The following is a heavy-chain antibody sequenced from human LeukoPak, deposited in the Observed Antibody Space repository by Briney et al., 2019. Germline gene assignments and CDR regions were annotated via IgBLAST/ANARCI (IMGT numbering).Heavy chain of an antibody. D-gene: IGHD6-19*01. J-gene: IGHJ4*02. CDR2: ISGSGGST. V-gene: IGHV3-23*01. CDR1: GFTFSSYA. CDR3: ANEVILFDSSGWPPIDY. Sequence: GGSLRLSCAASGFTFSSYAMSWVRQAPGKGLEWVSAISGSGGSTYYADSVKGRFTISRDNSKNTLYLQMNSLRAEDTAVYYCANEVILFDSSGWPPIDYWGQGTLVTVSS.